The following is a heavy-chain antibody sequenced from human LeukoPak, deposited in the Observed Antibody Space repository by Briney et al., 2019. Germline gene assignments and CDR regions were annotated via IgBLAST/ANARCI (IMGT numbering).Heavy chain of an antibody. D-gene: IGHD3-22*01. V-gene: IGHV1-2*04. CDR3: ARSPEGDSSGYYPCDY. J-gene: IGHJ4*02. CDR2: INPNSGGT. CDR1: GYTFTGYY. Sequence: ASVKVSCKASGYTFTGYYMHWVRQAPGQGLEWMGWINPNSGGTNYAQKFQGWVTMTRDTSISTAYMELSRLRSDDTAVYYCARSPEGDSSGYYPCDYWGQGTLVTVSS.